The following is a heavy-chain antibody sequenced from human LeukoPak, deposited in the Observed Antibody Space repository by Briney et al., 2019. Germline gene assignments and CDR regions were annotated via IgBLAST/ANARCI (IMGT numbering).Heavy chain of an antibody. V-gene: IGHV3-33*01. CDR2: IWYDGSNK. CDR1: GFTFSSYG. Sequence: GRSLTLSCAASGFTFSSYGMHWVRQAPGKGLEWVAVIWYDGSNKYYADSVKGRFTISRDNSKNTLYLQMNSLRGEDTAVYYCARDSYDILTGYYKDWDNWFDPWGQGTLLTVSS. J-gene: IGHJ5*02. D-gene: IGHD3-9*01. CDR3: ARDSYDILTGYYKDWDNWFDP.